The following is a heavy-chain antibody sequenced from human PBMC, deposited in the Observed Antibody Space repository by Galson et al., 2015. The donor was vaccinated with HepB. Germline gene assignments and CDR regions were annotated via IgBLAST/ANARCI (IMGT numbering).Heavy chain of an antibody. V-gene: IGHV3-64*01. J-gene: IGHJ3*02. CDR3: ARGPSPYLYYYDSSAGAFDI. CDR2: ISSNGGST. CDR1: GFTFSSYA. Sequence: SLRLSCAASGFTFSSYAMHWVRQAPGKGLEYVSAISSNGGSTYYANSVKGRFTISRDNSKNTLYLQMGSLRAEDMAVYYCARGPSPYLYYYDSSAGAFDIWGQGTMATVSS. D-gene: IGHD3-22*01.